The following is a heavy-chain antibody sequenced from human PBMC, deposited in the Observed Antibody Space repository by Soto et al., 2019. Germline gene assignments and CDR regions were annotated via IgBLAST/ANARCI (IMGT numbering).Heavy chain of an antibody. V-gene: IGHV1-69*06. J-gene: IGHJ2*01. CDR2: IIPIFGPA. D-gene: IGHD3-22*01. Sequence: QVELVQSGAEVTKPGSSVKVSCQASEDTFRNYAISWGRQAPGQGLEWMGGIIPIFGPANYAQKFQGRVRITADTSANTVYLELRSLRSEDTAVYYCASTKYDSSAYYYWYLGLWGRGTLVTVSS. CDR3: ASTKYDSSAYYYWYLGL. CDR1: EDTFRNYA.